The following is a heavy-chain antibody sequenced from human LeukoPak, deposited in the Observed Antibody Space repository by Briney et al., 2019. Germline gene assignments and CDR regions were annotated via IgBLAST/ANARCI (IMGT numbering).Heavy chain of an antibody. CDR2: MSIISGIK. CDR1: GFTFGRYS. Sequence: GGSLRLSCAASGFTFGRYSMNWVRQAPGKGLEWVSSMSIISGIKYYAHSVKGRFTISRDNAENSLYLQMNSLRVEDTAVYYCGREFEYRNSGAGYWGQGTLVTVSS. J-gene: IGHJ4*02. V-gene: IGHV3-21*01. D-gene: IGHD6-6*01. CDR3: GREFEYRNSGAGY.